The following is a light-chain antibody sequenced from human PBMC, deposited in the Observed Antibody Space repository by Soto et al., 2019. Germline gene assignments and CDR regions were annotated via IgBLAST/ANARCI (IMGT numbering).Light chain of an antibody. CDR1: QSVSSSY. V-gene: IGKV3-20*01. J-gene: IGKJ4*01. CDR2: GAS. CDR3: QQYGRSPLT. Sequence: EIVLTQSPGTLSLSPGERATLSCRASQSVSSSYLAWYQQKPGQAPRLLIYGASSRATGIPDRFSGSGSGTDFTLTISRLEPEDFAVYYCQQYGRSPLTFGGETKVDIK.